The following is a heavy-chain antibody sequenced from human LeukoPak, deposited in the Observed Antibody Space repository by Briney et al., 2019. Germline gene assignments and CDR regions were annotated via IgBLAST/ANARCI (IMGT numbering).Heavy chain of an antibody. CDR1: GYTFTSYA. CDR2: IIPIFGTA. D-gene: IGHD1-26*01. V-gene: IGHV1-69*13. CDR3: ARDVGY. J-gene: IGHJ4*02. Sequence: GASVKVSCKASGYTFTSYAMNWVRQAPGQGLEWMGGIIPIFGTANYAQKFQGRVTITADESTSTAYMELSSLRSEDTAVYYCARDVGYWGQGTLVTVSS.